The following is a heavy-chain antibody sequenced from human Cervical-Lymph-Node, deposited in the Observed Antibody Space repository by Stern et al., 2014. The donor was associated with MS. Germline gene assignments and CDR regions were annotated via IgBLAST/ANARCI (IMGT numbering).Heavy chain of an antibody. CDR1: GGSISSGGYY. CDR2: IYYSGST. V-gene: IGHV4-31*03. Sequence: VQLVESGPGLVKPSQTLSLTCTVSGGSISSGGYYWSWIRQHPGKGLEWIGYIYYSGSTYYNPSLKSRVTISVDTSKTQFSLKLSSVTAADTAVYYCAREYCSSTSCYQWFDPWGQGTLVTVSS. D-gene: IGHD2-2*01. CDR3: AREYCSSTSCYQWFDP. J-gene: IGHJ5*02.